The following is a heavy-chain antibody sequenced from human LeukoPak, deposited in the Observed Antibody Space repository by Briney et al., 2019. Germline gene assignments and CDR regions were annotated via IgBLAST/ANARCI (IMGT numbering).Heavy chain of an antibody. CDR1: VGPITGGVTS. CDR3: AREYSGYDPHPYDY. D-gene: IGHD5-12*01. J-gene: IGHJ4*02. Sequence: SETLSLTCLFPVGPITGGVTSGSWSGKPPGKGLEWIGYIYYSGSTYYNPSLKSRVTISVDTSKNQFSLKLSSVTAADTAVYYCAREYSGYDPHPYDYWGQGTLVTVSS. CDR2: IYYSGST. V-gene: IGHV4-31*03.